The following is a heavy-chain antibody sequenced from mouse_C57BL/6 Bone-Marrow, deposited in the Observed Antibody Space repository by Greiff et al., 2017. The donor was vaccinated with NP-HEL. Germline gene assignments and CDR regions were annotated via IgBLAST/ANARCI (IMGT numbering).Heavy chain of an antibody. V-gene: IGHV3-6*01. CDR2: ISYDGSN. D-gene: IGHD4-1*01. Sequence: EVKLQESGPGLVKPSQSLSLTCSVTGYSITSGYYWNWIRQFPGNKLEWMGYISYDGSNNYNPSLKNRISITRDTSKNQFFLKLNSVTTEDTATYYCARVINWSFDYWGQGTTLTVSS. CDR3: ARVINWSFDY. CDR1: GYSITSGYY. J-gene: IGHJ2*01.